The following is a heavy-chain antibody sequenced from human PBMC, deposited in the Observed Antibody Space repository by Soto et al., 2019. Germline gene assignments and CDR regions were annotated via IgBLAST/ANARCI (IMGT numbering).Heavy chain of an antibody. CDR2: IIPIFGTA. J-gene: IGHJ5*02. D-gene: IGHD2-21*02. V-gene: IGHV1-69*13. Sequence: SVKVSCKASGGTFSSYAISWVRQAPGQGLEWMGGIIPIFGTANYAQKFQGRVTITADESTSTAYMELSSLRSEDTAVYYCARGPAYCGGDCYSGYNWFNPWGQGTLVTVSS. CDR3: ARGPAYCGGDCYSGYNWFNP. CDR1: GGTFSSYA.